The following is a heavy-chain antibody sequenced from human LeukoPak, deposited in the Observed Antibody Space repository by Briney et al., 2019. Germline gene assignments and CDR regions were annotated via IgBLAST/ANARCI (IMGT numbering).Heavy chain of an antibody. CDR1: GYTFTSYG. J-gene: IGHJ4*02. Sequence: ASVKASCKASGYTFTSYGISWVRQAPGQGLEWMGWISAYNGNTNYAQKLQGRVTMATDTSTSTAYMQLRSLRSDDTAVYYCARVAEQQLLYYFDYWGQGTLVTVSS. V-gene: IGHV1-18*01. CDR3: ARVAEQQLLYYFDY. D-gene: IGHD6-13*01. CDR2: ISAYNGNT.